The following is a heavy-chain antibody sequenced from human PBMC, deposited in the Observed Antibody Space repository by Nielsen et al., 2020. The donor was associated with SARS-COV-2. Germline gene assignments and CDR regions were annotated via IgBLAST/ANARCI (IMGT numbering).Heavy chain of an antibody. J-gene: IGHJ4*02. CDR1: SGSFSEYY. CDR3: AADKDKVVPA. V-gene: IGHV4-34*07. Sequence: SETLSLTCTVYSGSFSEYYWNWIRQSPGKGLEWIGKVDPGGGTNYNPSLKSRATISLDKSINQFSLKLNSVTAADTAVYYCAADKDKVVPAWGQGTLVTVSS. CDR2: VDPGGGT. D-gene: IGHD2-2*01.